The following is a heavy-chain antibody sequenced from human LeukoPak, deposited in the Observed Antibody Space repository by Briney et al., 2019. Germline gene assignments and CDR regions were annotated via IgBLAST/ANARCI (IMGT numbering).Heavy chain of an antibody. Sequence: SETLSLTCTVSGGSISSSSYYWGWIRQPPGKGLEWIGSIYYSGSTYYNPSLKSRVTISVDTSKNQFSLKLSSVTAADTAVYYCARGRIRFLEWFGNGPFDYWGQGTLVTVSS. CDR3: ARGRIRFLEWFGNGPFDY. V-gene: IGHV4-39*07. D-gene: IGHD3-3*01. CDR2: IYYSGST. CDR1: GGSISSSSYY. J-gene: IGHJ4*02.